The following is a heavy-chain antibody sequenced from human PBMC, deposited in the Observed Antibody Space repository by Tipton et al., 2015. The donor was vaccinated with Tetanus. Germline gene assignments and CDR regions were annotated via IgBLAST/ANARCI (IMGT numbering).Heavy chain of an antibody. CDR3: ARDFRPIFGVAHPFDS. Sequence: SLRLSCVASGFTFSHFAVSWVRRAPGRGLEWVSSLSHDGGNIYYADFARGRFTISRDNAKNSLYLQMNGLRDDDTAAYFCARDFRPIFGVAHPFDSWGQGTLVTVSS. V-gene: IGHV3-23*01. D-gene: IGHD3-3*01. CDR2: LSHDGGNI. J-gene: IGHJ5*01. CDR1: GFTFSHFA.